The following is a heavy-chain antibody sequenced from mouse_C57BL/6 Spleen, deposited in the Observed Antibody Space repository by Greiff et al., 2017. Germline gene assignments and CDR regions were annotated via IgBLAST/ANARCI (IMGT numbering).Heavy chain of an antibody. J-gene: IGHJ1*03. CDR1: GYTFTSYW. Sequence: QVQLQQPGAELVKPGASVKLSCKASGYTFTSYWMQWVKQRPGQGLEWIGEIDPSDSYTNYNQKFKGKATLTVDTSSSTAYMQLSSLTSEDSAVYYCALYSNWYFDVWGTGTTVTVSS. CDR2: IDPSDSYT. V-gene: IGHV1-50*01. CDR3: ALYSNWYFDV. D-gene: IGHD2-5*01.